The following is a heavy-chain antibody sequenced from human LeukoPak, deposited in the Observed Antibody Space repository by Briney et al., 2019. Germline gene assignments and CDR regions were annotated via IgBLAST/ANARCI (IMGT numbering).Heavy chain of an antibody. CDR3: ARERITMVRGGIYYMDV. CDR2: IIPIFGTA. CDR1: GGTFSSYA. D-gene: IGHD3-10*01. Sequence: ASVKVSCKASGGTFSSYAISWVRQAPGQGLEWMGRIIPIFGTANYAQKFQGRVTITTDESTSTAYMELSSLGSEDTAVYYCARERITMVRGGIYYMDVWGKGTTVTVSS. J-gene: IGHJ6*03. V-gene: IGHV1-69*05.